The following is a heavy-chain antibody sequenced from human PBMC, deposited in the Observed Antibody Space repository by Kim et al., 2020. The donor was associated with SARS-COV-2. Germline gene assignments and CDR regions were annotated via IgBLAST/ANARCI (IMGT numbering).Heavy chain of an antibody. CDR3: ARVRRSFQGISRPTWFEP. D-gene: IGHD2-15*01. Sequence: SETLSLTCAVYGGSFVGYYWAWIRQPPGKGLEWIGEINHSGSTNYNPSLKSLFTISVDTSKNQLSLNVSSVTAADTAVYDCARVRRSFQGISRPTWFEPWGQGTLVPVSS. CDR1: GGSFVGYY. J-gene: IGHJ5*02. CDR2: INHSGST. V-gene: IGHV4-34*01.